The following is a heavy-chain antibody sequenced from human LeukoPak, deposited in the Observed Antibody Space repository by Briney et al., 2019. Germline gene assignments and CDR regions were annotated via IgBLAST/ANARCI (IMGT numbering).Heavy chain of an antibody. D-gene: IGHD3-22*01. CDR2: IRYDGSNT. CDR3: ARDLGQYYDTSDNWLDP. J-gene: IGHJ5*02. V-gene: IGHV3-30*02. Sequence: GGSLRLSCAASGFTFSSYGMHWVRQAPGKGLEWVAFIRYDGSNTYYADSVKGRFTISRDNSKNTLYLQMNSLRAEDTAVYYCARDLGQYYDTSDNWLDPWGQGTLVTVSS. CDR1: GFTFSSYG.